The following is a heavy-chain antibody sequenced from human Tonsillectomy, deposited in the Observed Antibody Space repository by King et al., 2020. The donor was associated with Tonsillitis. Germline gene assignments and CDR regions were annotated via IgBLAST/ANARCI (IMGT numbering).Heavy chain of an antibody. CDR3: AKPDYGGNYGAFDI. Sequence: VQLVESGGGVVQPGRSLRLSCEASGFTFSSYGMHWVRQAPGKGLEWVALISYDGSNDYYADSVKGRFTISRDNSQNTLYLQMNSLRAEDTAVYYCAKPDYGGNYGAFDIWGQGTMVTVSS. V-gene: IGHV3-30*18. J-gene: IGHJ3*02. CDR1: GFTFSSYG. CDR2: ISYDGSND. D-gene: IGHD4-23*01.